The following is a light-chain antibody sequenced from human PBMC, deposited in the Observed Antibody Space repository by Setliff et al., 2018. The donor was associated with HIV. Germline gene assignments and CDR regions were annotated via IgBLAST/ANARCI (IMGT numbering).Light chain of an antibody. V-gene: IGLV2-11*01. Sequence: SALTQPRSVSGSPGQSVTISCTGTSSDVGGYNYVSWYQHLPGKAPKLMXYDVTKRPSGVPDRFSGSKSGNTASLTISGLQSEDVADYYCCSYAGSXTSXXXFGTGTKVTVL. CDR1: SSDVGGYNY. CDR2: DVT. J-gene: IGLJ1*01. CDR3: CSYAGSXTSXXX.